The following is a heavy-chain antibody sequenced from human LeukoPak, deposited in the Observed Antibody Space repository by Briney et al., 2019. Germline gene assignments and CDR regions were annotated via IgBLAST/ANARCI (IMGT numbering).Heavy chain of an antibody. V-gene: IGHV4-34*01. CDR3: AKTYYYGSGSYPRGAFDI. Sequence: SETLSLTCAVYGGSFSGYYWSWIRQPPGKGLEWIGEINHSGNTNYNPSLKSRVTISADTSKDQFSLRLRSVAAADTAVYYCAKTYYYGSGSYPRGAFDIWGQGTMVTVSS. CDR2: INHSGNT. D-gene: IGHD3-10*01. J-gene: IGHJ3*02. CDR1: GGSFSGYY.